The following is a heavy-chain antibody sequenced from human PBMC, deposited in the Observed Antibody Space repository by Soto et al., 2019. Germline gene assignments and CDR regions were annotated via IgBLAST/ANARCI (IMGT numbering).Heavy chain of an antibody. V-gene: IGHV4-30-4*01. CDR1: GGSVSGVDYF. J-gene: IGHJ5*02. CDR2: IYYTGIT. Sequence: SETLSLTSTVSGGSVSGVDYFWSWIRQYPGKGLEWIGYIYYTGITHLNPSLKSRLTMAVDTSKNEFSLKLTSVSAADTAVYFCAREERKGIISWFDPWGQGTPVTVSS. D-gene: IGHD2-21*01. CDR3: AREERKGIISWFDP.